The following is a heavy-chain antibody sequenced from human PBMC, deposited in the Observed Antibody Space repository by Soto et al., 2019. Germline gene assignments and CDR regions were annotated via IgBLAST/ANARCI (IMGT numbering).Heavy chain of an antibody. CDR1: GYTFTGYY. CDR3: ARERYQVISDGIDV. D-gene: IGHD2-2*01. Sequence: ASVKVSCKASGYTFTGYYIHWVREAPGQGLEWMGWINPQTGGTSYAQKFQGRVTLSRDTSINTAYLELSRLTFDDAAVYCCARERYQVISDGIDVWGQGTTVTVSS. J-gene: IGHJ6*02. V-gene: IGHV1-2*02. CDR2: INPQTGGT.